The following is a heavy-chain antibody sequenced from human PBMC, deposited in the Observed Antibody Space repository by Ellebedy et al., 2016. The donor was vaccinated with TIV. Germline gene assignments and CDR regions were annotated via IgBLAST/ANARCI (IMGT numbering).Heavy chain of an antibody. V-gene: IGHV3-23*01. CDR2: ISGSGGST. CDR1: GFTFDDYA. Sequence: GESLKISCAASGFTFDDYAMHWVRQAPGKGLEWVSGISGSGGSTYYADSVKGRFTISRDNSKNTLYLQMNSLRAEDTAVYYCARGRAKQQLELGYGYWGQGTLVTVSS. CDR3: ARGRAKQQLELGYGY. D-gene: IGHD6-13*01. J-gene: IGHJ4*02.